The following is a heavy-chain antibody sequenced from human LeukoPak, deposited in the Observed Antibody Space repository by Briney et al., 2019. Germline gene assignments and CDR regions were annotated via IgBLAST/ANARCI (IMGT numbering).Heavy chain of an antibody. D-gene: IGHD3-22*01. CDR1: GFTFSDHY. Sequence: PGGSLRLSCAASGFTFSDHYMNWIRQAPGKGLEWVSYISSGGSSVYYADSVKGRFTISRDNAKNSLFLQMNSLRAEDTAVYYCARGHYYDTSGYPPDYWGQGTLSPSPQ. V-gene: IGHV3-11*01. J-gene: IGHJ4*02. CDR2: ISSGGSSV. CDR3: ARGHYYDTSGYPPDY.